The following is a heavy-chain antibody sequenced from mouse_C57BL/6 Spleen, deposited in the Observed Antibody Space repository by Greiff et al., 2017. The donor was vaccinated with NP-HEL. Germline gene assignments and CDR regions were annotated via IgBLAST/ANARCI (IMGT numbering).Heavy chain of an antibody. CDR3: ARAPYGSSRYFDV. J-gene: IGHJ1*03. Sequence: VQLQQSGAELARPGASVKLSCKASGYTFTSYGISWVKQRTGQGLEWIGEIYPRSGNTYYNEKFKGKATLTADKSSSTAYMELRSLTSEDSAVYFCARAPYGSSRYFDVWGTGTTVTVSS. CDR2: IYPRSGNT. D-gene: IGHD1-1*01. V-gene: IGHV1-81*01. CDR1: GYTFTSYG.